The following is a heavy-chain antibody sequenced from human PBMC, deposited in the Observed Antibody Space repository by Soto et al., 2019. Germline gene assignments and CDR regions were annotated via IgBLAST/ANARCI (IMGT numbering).Heavy chain of an antibody. CDR2: IRSKAYGGTT. J-gene: IGHJ6*02. CDR1: GFTFGDYA. Sequence: GGSLRLSCTASGFTFGDYAMSWVRQAPGKGLEWVGFIRSKAYGGTTEYAASVKGRFTISRDDSKSIAYLQMNSLKTEDTAVYYCTRGPFWSGYWSLDVWGQGTTVTVSS. D-gene: IGHD3-3*01. CDR3: TRGPFWSGYWSLDV. V-gene: IGHV3-49*04.